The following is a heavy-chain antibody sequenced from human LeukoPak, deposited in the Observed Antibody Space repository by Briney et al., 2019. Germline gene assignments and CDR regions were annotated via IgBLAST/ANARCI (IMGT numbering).Heavy chain of an antibody. V-gene: IGHV3-11*01. CDR2: IRGSSTPI. CDR3: ATDGYSYGGGMDV. D-gene: IGHD5-18*01. J-gene: IGHJ6*02. Sequence: GGSLRLSCAASGFTFSDYYMSWIRQAPGKELEWVSYIRGSSTPIHYADSVKGRFTISRDNAKNSLYLQMDTLRVEDTAVYYCATDGYSYGGGMDVWGQGTTVTVSS. CDR1: GFTFSDYY.